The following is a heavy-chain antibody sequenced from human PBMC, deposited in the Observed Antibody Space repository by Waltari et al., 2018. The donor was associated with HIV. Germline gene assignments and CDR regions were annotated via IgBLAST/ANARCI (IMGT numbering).Heavy chain of an antibody. Sequence: QVQLVQSGDAVKKPGASGKVSCTAYGYTLTRYYMHWVRQAPGQGLEWMGVINPSGERTVYAQKFQGRVTMTRDASTSTVYMVLSTLRSEDTAVYYCARGFSGFDYWGQGTLITVSS. CDR2: INPSGERT. V-gene: IGHV1-46*01. CDR3: ARGFSGFDY. J-gene: IGHJ4*02. CDR1: GYTLTRYY.